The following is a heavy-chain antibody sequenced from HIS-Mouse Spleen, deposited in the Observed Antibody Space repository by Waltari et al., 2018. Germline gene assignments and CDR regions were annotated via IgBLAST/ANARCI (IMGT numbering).Heavy chain of an antibody. CDR2: INHSGST. J-gene: IGHJ4*02. CDR3: ARVSFMTTVNY. CDR1: GGSFSGYY. V-gene: IGHV4-34*01. D-gene: IGHD4-4*01. Sequence: QVQLQQWGAGLLKPSETLSLTCAVYGGSFSGYYWSWIRQPPGKGLEWIGEINHSGSTNYNPSLKSRVTISVDTSKNQCSLKLSSVTAADTAVYYCARVSFMTTVNYWGQGTLVTVSS.